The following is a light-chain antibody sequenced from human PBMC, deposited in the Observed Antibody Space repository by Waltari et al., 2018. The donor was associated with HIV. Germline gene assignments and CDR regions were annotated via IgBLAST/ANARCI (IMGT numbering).Light chain of an antibody. CDR3: AAWDDSLSGRV. Sequence: QSVLTQAPSASGTPGQRVTSSCSGRNSNIGHKYVYWYKQLPGTAPKLRSYKDNQRPSGAPDRFSGSKSDTSASLAISGLRSEDEADYFCAAWDDSLSGRVFGGGTKLTVL. J-gene: IGLJ3*02. CDR1: NSNIGHKY. V-gene: IGLV1-47*01. CDR2: KDN.